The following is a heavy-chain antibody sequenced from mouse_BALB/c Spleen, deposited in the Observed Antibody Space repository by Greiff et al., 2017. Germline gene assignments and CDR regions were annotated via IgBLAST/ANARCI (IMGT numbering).Heavy chain of an antibody. V-gene: IGHV14-1*02. CDR2: IDPENGNT. CDR3: ASYCSSYNYFDY. Sequence: VQLQQSGAELVRPGALVKLSCKASGFNIKDYYMHWVKQRPEQGLEWIGWIDPENGNTIYDPKFQGKASITADTSSNTAYLQLSSLTSEDTAVYYCASYCSSYNYFDYWGQGTTLTVSS. D-gene: IGHD1-1*01. J-gene: IGHJ2*01. CDR1: GFNIKDYY.